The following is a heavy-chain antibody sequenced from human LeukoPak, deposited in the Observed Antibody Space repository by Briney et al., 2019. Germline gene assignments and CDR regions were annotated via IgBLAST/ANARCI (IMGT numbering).Heavy chain of an antibody. CDR2: IKEDGSDK. CDR1: GFTFSTYW. CDR3: ARETGSAVGSTDFDY. Sequence: GGSLRLSCAASGFTFSTYWMTWVRQAPGKGLEWVANIKEDGSDKYYVDSVKGRFTISRDNSKNTLYLQMNSLRAEDTAVYYCARETGSAVGSTDFDYWGRGTLVTVSS. J-gene: IGHJ4*02. D-gene: IGHD4-17*01. V-gene: IGHV3-7*01.